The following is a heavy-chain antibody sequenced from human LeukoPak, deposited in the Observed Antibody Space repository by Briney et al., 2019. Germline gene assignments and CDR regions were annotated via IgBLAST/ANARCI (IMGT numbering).Heavy chain of an antibody. D-gene: IGHD3-10*01. V-gene: IGHV4-4*07. CDR3: ARQDYYGQIDY. CDR2: IYTSGST. CDR1: GGSISFYY. J-gene: IGHJ4*02. Sequence: SETLSLTCTVSGGSISFYYWNWIRQPAGKRLEWIGRIYTSGSTNCNPSLKSRVTMSVDTSKNQFSLKLSSVTAADTAVYYCARQDYYGQIDYWGQGTLVTVSS.